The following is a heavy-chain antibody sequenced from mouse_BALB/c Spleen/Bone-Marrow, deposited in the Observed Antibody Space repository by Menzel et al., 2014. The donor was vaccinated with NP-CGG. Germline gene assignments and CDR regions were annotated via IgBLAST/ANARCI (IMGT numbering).Heavy chain of an antibody. CDR3: ARPPSRDNEGLYAMDY. Sequence: LQESGAELVRPGTSVKISCKASGYTFTNYWLVWVKQRPGHGLEWIGDIYPGGGYTNYKEKFKGQATLTADTSSNPAYRHPSSRTSEDSAVYFCARPPSRDNEGLYAMDYGGQGTSVTASS. CDR2: IYPGGGYT. V-gene: IGHV1-63*02. J-gene: IGHJ4*01. CDR1: GYTFTNYW. D-gene: IGHD3-3*01.